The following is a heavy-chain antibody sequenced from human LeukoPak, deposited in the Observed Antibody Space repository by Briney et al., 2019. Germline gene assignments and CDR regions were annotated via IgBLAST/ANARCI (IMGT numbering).Heavy chain of an antibody. CDR2: IHYSGKA. D-gene: IGHD3-16*01. CDR3: ARFGVDYGMDV. CDR1: RGSISGHY. J-gene: IGHJ6*02. V-gene: IGHV4-59*11. Sequence: SETLSLTCTVPRGSISGHYWTWVRQPPGEGLEWIGQIHYSGKADYNPSLRSPNTISVDTTKNQMSLKMTSVTAADTAVYYGARFGVDYGMDVWGQGTTVTVS.